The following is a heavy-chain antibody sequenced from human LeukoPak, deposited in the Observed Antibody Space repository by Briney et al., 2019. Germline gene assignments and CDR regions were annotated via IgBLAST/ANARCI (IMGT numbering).Heavy chain of an antibody. Sequence: TGGSLRLSCAASGFTFSSYAMSWLRQAPGKGLEWVSSISGSYGTTYCADSVKGRFTISRDNSKNTLYLQMNSLRAEDTALYYCAKGNIAELPAAPYYWGQGTLVTVSS. D-gene: IGHD2-2*01. CDR3: AKGNIAELPAAPYY. V-gene: IGHV3-23*01. CDR2: ISGSYGTT. CDR1: GFTFSSYA. J-gene: IGHJ4*02.